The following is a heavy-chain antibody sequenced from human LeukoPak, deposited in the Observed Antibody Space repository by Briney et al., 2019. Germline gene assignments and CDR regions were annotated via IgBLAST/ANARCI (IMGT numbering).Heavy chain of an antibody. V-gene: IGHV3-30*02. CDR1: GFTFSGYG. CDR2: IRYDGSNK. Sequence: PGGSLRLSCAASGFTFSGYGMHWVRQAPGKGLEWVAFIRYDGSNKYYADSVKGRFTISRDNSKNTLYLQMNSLRAEDTAVYYCAKDADCSSTSCYYYYYYYMDVWGKGTTVTVSS. J-gene: IGHJ6*03. CDR3: AKDADCSSTSCYYYYYYYMDV. D-gene: IGHD2-2*01.